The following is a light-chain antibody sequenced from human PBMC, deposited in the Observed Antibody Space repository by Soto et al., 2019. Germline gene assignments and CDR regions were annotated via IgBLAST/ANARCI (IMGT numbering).Light chain of an antibody. Sequence: EIVLTQSPGTLSLSPGERATLSCRASQSVSSSYLAWYQQKAGRAPRLLIYGSSSRATGIPDRFSGSGSGTDFTLTISRLEPEDFAVYYCQQYVSSPWAFGQGTKVDIK. CDR3: QQYVSSPWA. J-gene: IGKJ1*01. CDR2: GSS. CDR1: QSVSSSY. V-gene: IGKV3-20*01.